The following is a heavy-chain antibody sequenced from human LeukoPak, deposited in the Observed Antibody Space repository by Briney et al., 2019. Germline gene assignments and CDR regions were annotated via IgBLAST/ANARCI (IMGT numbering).Heavy chain of an antibody. CDR3: ARRRDGYNQVGVDY. D-gene: IGHD5-24*01. CDR1: GGSFSGYY. CDR2: INHSGST. J-gene: IGHJ4*02. Sequence: SETLSLTCAVYGGSFSGYYWSWIRQPPGKGLEWIGEINHSGSTNYNPSLKSRVTISVDTSKNQFSLKLSSVTAADTAVYYCARRRDGYNQVGVDYWGQGTLVTVS. V-gene: IGHV4-34*01.